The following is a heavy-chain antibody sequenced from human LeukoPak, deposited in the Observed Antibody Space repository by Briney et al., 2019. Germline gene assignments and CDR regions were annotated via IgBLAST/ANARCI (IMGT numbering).Heavy chain of an antibody. V-gene: IGHV4-30-4*01. CDR2: IYYSGST. CDR1: GGSISNGYYY. Sequence: SQTLSLTCTVSGGSISNGYYYWSWIRQPPGKGLEWIGYIYYSGSTYYNPSLKSRVTISVDTSKNQFSLKLSSVTAADTAVYYCARVEDSDFDYWGQGTLVTVSS. D-gene: IGHD3-10*01. J-gene: IGHJ4*02. CDR3: ARVEDSDFDY.